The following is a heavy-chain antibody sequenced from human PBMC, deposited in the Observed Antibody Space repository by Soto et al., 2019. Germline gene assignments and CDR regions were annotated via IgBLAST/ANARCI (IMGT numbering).Heavy chain of an antibody. D-gene: IGHD6-13*01. CDR2: IYYSGST. CDR3: ASITAAAGEDYYYYYYMDV. J-gene: IGHJ6*03. CDR1: GGSISSSSYY. V-gene: IGHV4-39*01. Sequence: PSETLSLTCTVSGGSISSSSYYWGWIRQPPGKGLEWIGSIYYSGSTYYNPSLKSRVTISVDTSKNQFSLKLSSATAADTAVYYRASITAAAGEDYYYYYYMDVWGKGTTVTVSS.